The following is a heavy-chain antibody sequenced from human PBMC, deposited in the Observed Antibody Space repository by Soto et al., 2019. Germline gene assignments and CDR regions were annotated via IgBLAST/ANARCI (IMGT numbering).Heavy chain of an antibody. CDR3: ARPYGQQLALDY. J-gene: IGHJ4*02. D-gene: IGHD6-13*01. CDR2: INAGNGNT. CDR1: GYTFTSYA. V-gene: IGHV1-3*01. Sequence: QVQLVQSGAEVKKPGASVKVSCKASGYTFTSYAMHWVRQAPGQRLEWMGWINAGNGNTKYSQKFQGRVTITRDTSASTAYMELSSLRSEDTAVYYCARPYGQQLALDYWGQGTLVTVSS.